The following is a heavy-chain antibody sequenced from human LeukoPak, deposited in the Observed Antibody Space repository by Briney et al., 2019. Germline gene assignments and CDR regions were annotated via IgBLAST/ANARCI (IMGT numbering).Heavy chain of an antibody. CDR1: GFIFSDYS. D-gene: IGHD3-3*01. Sequence: GGSLRLSCAASGFIFSDYSMNWVRQAPGKGLEWVANIKHDGSEKYYVDSVKGRFAISRDNAKNSLYLQMNSLRAEDTAVYYCARAPREWLLGYYFDYWGQGTLVTVSS. J-gene: IGHJ4*02. V-gene: IGHV3-7*01. CDR2: IKHDGSEK. CDR3: ARAPREWLLGYYFDY.